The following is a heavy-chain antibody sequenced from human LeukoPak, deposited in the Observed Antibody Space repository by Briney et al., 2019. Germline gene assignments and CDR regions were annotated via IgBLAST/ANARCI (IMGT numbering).Heavy chain of an antibody. Sequence: SETLSLTCTVSGYSISSGYYWGWIRQPPGKGLEWIGSIYHSGSTYYNPSLKGRVTISVDTSKNQFSLKLSSVTAADTAVYYCARGKVGYGGILYYFDYWGQGTLVTVSS. CDR1: GYSISSGYY. CDR3: ARGKVGYGGILYYFDY. D-gene: IGHD4-23*01. V-gene: IGHV4-38-2*02. CDR2: IYHSGST. J-gene: IGHJ4*02.